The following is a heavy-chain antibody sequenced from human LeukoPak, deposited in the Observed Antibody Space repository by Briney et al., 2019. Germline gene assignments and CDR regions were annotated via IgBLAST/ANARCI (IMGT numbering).Heavy chain of an antibody. CDR2: INHSGST. J-gene: IGHJ4*02. V-gene: IGHV4-34*01. D-gene: IGHD1-7*01. CDR1: GGSFSGYH. CDR3: ARGNYDYFDY. Sequence: SETLPLTCAVYGGSFSGYHWSWIRQPPGKGLEWIGEINHSGSTSYNPSLKSRVTISVDTSKNQFSLKLSSVTAADTAVYYCARGNYDYFDYWGQGTLVTVSS.